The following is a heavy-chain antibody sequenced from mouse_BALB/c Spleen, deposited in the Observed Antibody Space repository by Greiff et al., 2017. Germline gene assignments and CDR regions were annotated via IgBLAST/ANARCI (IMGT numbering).Heavy chain of an antibody. D-gene: IGHD2-1*01. Sequence: VKLMESGPGLVAPSQSLSITCTVSGFSLTSYGVHWVRQPPGKGLEWLGVIWAGGSTNYNSALMSRLSISKDNSKSQVFLKMNSLQTDDTAMYDCARESYGNYVAWFAYWGQGTLVTVSA. CDR2: IWAGGST. V-gene: IGHV2-9*02. CDR1: GFSLTSYG. CDR3: ARESYGNYVAWFAY. J-gene: IGHJ3*01.